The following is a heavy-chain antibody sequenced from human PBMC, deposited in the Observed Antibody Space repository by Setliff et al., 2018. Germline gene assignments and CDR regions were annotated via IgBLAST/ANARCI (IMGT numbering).Heavy chain of an antibody. D-gene: IGHD5-12*01. CDR1: GYSFTDYW. Sequence: GESLKISCKAFGYSFTDYWIAWVRQMPGKGLEWMGIIYPSNSNIKYSPSFEAQITFSVDKSITTAYLQWSSLKASDTAIYYCARHRVGNSGYAIPILDFWGQGALVTVS. CDR3: ARHRVGNSGYAIPILDF. V-gene: IGHV5-51*01. J-gene: IGHJ4*02. CDR2: IYPSNSNI.